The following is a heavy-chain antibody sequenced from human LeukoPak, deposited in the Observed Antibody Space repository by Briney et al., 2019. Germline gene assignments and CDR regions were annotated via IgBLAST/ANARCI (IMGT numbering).Heavy chain of an antibody. D-gene: IGHD2-2*01. CDR2: INPNSGGT. Sequence: AASVKVSCKASGYTFTDYYMHWVRQAPGQGLEWMGWINPNSGGTNYAQKFQGRVTITADKSTSTAYMELSSLRSEDTAVYYCASGDCSSTSCSYFDYWGQGTLVTVSS. V-gene: IGHV1-2*02. CDR1: GYTFTDYY. CDR3: ASGDCSSTSCSYFDY. J-gene: IGHJ4*02.